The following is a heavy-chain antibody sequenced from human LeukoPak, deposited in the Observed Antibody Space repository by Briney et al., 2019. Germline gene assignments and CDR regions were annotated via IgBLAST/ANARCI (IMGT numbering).Heavy chain of an antibody. J-gene: IGHJ4*02. CDR2: IDPEDGEA. CDR1: GYSLSEVS. CDR3: VTDIRSGWRNY. D-gene: IGHD6-19*01. Sequence: ASVKVSCKVSGYSLSEVSTHWVRQAPGKGLEWMGGIDPEDGEAIFARTIQGRVTMTEDTSIDTAYMELRSLRSEDTAVYYCVTDIRSGWRNYWGQGTLITVSS. V-gene: IGHV1-24*01.